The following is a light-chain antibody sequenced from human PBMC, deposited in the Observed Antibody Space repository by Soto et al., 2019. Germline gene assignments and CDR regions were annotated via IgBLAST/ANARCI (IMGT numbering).Light chain of an antibody. CDR1: SSDVGTYNL. CDR2: EGD. CDR3: CAYAGGRTVV. J-gene: IGLJ2*01. Sequence: QSALTQPASVSGSPGQSITISCTGTSSDVGTYNLVSWYQQHPGEAPKLLIYEGDKWPSGVSSRFSGSKSGNTASLTISGLQAEDEADYYCCAYAGGRTVVFGGGTKLPVL. V-gene: IGLV2-23*01.